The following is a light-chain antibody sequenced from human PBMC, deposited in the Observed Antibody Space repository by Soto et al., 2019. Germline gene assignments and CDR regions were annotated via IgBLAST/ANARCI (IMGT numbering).Light chain of an antibody. Sequence: EIVLTQSPATLSLSPGERATLSCRASQSVSSYLAWYQQKPGQAPRLLIYDASNRATAIPARFSGSGSGTDFTLTISSLEPEDFAVYYCQQRSNWPGTFRQGTKLEIK. CDR2: DAS. CDR3: QQRSNWPGT. CDR1: QSVSSY. J-gene: IGKJ2*01. V-gene: IGKV3-11*01.